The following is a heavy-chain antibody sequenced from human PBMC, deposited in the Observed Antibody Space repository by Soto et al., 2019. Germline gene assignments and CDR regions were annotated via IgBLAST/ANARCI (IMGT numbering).Heavy chain of an antibody. CDR2: IYYSGST. CDR3: ARDYYYDSSGYYYVPWFDP. V-gene: IGHV4-59*01. Sequence: PSETLSLTCTVSGGSISSYYWSWIRQPPGKGLEWIGYIYYSGSTNYNPSLKSRVTISVDTSKNQFSLKLSSVTAAGTAVYYCARDYYYDSSGYYYVPWFDPWGQGTLVTVSS. CDR1: GGSISSYY. J-gene: IGHJ5*02. D-gene: IGHD3-22*01.